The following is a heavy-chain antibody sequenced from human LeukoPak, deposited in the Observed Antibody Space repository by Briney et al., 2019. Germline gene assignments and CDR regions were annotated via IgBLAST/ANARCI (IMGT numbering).Heavy chain of an antibody. D-gene: IGHD4/OR15-4a*01. CDR2: IYSGGST. Sequence: GGSLRLSCAASGFTVSSSYMSWVRQAPGKGLEWVSVIYSGGSTYYADSVKGRFTISRHNSKNTLYLQMNSLRAEDTAVYYCARVANDYYYYGMDVWGQGTTVTVSS. CDR3: ARVANDYYYYGMDV. CDR1: GFTVSSSY. J-gene: IGHJ6*02. V-gene: IGHV3-53*04.